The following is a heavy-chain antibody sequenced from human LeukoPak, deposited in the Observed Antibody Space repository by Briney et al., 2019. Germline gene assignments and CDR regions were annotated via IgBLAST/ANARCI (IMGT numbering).Heavy chain of an antibody. Sequence: GGSLRLSCAASGFTFSSYAMSWVRQAPGKGLEWVSAISGSGGSTYHADSVKGRFTISRDNSKNTLYLQMNSLRAEDTAVYYCAKVHRRDGYNFDYWGQGTLVTVSS. CDR2: ISGSGGST. CDR3: AKVHRRDGYNFDY. D-gene: IGHD5-24*01. CDR1: GFTFSSYA. J-gene: IGHJ4*02. V-gene: IGHV3-23*01.